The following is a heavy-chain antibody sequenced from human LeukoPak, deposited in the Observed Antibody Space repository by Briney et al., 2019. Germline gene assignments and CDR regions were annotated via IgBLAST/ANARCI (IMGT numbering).Heavy chain of an antibody. J-gene: IGHJ6*02. CDR1: GGSISSYY. CDR2: IYYSGST. V-gene: IGHV4-59*01. Sequence: SETLSLTCTVSGGSISSYYWSWIRQPPGKGLEWIGYIYYSGSTNYNPSLKSRVTISVDTSKNQFSLKLSSVTAADTAVYYCARDGVGVRRVDYYYGMDVWGQGTTVTVSS. D-gene: IGHD3-10*01. CDR3: ARDGVGVRRVDYYYGMDV.